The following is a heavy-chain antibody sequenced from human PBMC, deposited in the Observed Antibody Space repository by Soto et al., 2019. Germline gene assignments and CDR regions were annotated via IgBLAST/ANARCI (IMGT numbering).Heavy chain of an antibody. CDR1: GDTVSSNSAS. J-gene: IGHJ4*02. Sequence: SQTLSLTCAISGDTVSSNSASWSWIRQSPSRGLEWLGMTYYRSKWFNDYAVSVKSRMTINSDTSKNQFSLHINSVTTEDTPVYYCGRRSWEIHFDYWGQGSLVTVSS. CDR2: TYYRSKWFN. D-gene: IGHD1-26*01. V-gene: IGHV6-1*01. CDR3: GRRSWEIHFDY.